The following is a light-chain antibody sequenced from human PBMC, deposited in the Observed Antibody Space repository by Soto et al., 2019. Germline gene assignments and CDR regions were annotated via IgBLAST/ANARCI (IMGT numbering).Light chain of an antibody. Sequence: EIVLTQSPGTLSLSPGERATLSCRASQSVSSSYLAWYQHKPGRAPRLLIDGTSSRATGIPDRFSGSGSGTDFTLTISRREPEDFAVYYCQQYDSLVTFGQGTKVEIK. J-gene: IGKJ1*01. CDR3: QQYDSLVT. CDR2: GTS. V-gene: IGKV3-20*01. CDR1: QSVSSSY.